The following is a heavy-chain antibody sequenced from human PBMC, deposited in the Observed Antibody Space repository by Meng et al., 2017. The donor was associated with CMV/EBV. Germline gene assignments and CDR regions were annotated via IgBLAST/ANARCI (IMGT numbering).Heavy chain of an antibody. CDR2: ISSSSSYI. Sequence: GESLKISCAASGFTFSGYSMNWVRQAPGKGLEWVSSISSSSSYIYYADSVKGRFTISRDNAKNSLYLQMNSLRAEDTAVYYCASDCSGASCYITNWGRGTLVTVSS. CDR3: ASDCSGASCYITN. CDR1: GFTFSGYS. J-gene: IGHJ4*02. D-gene: IGHD2-2*02. V-gene: IGHV3-21*01.